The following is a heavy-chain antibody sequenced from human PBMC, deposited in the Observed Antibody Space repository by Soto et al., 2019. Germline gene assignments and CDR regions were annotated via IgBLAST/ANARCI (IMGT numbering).Heavy chain of an antibody. Sequence: PSETLSLTCTVSGGSISSYYWSWIRQPPGKGLEWIGYIYYSGSTNYNPSLKSRVTISVDTSKNPFSLKLSSVTAADTAVYYCTTGDGGNPWCWELLSPDLLYWGQGTLVTVSS. CDR3: TTGDGGNPWCWELLSPDLLY. D-gene: IGHD3-10*01. CDR1: GGSISSYY. J-gene: IGHJ4*02. V-gene: IGHV4-59*01. CDR2: IYYSGST.